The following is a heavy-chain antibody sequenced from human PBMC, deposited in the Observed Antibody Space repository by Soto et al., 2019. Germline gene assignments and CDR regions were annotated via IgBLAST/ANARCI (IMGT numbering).Heavy chain of an antibody. D-gene: IGHD2-21*02. CDR2: IQSDGSSP. Sequence: EVQLVESGGGLVQPGGSLRLSCVASGFTFNYYWMHWVLQAPGKGLVWVSRIQSDGSSPDYVDSVKGRFTISRDNAKNTLYLQMNNLRAVDTAVYYCARGGDPYYWGQGTLVTVSS. CDR1: GFTFNYYW. CDR3: ARGGDPYY. J-gene: IGHJ4*02. V-gene: IGHV3-74*02.